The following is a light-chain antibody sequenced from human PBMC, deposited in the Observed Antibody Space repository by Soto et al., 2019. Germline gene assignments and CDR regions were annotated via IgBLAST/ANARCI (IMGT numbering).Light chain of an antibody. Sequence: DIQIAQSPSTLSASVGDTVTVTCRASQSVSGWLAWYQQKQGKPPKLLIYKASTLKSGVPSRFSGSGSGTEFTLTISRLQPDDFATYYCQHYNSSSEAFGQGTKVDIK. V-gene: IGKV1-5*03. CDR2: KAS. CDR1: QSVSGW. CDR3: QHYNSSSEA. J-gene: IGKJ1*01.